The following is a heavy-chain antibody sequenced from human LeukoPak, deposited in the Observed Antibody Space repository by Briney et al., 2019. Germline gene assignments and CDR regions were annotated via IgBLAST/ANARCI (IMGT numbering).Heavy chain of an antibody. CDR1: GFTFSGSA. Sequence: PGGSLRLSCAASGFTFSGSAMHWVRQASGKGLEWVGRIRSKANSYATAYAASVKGRFTISRDDSKNTAYLQMNSLKTEDTAVYSCTRLNAVAGDYWGQGTLVTVSS. D-gene: IGHD4-23*01. CDR3: TRLNAVAGDY. J-gene: IGHJ4*02. V-gene: IGHV3-73*01. CDR2: IRSKANSYAT.